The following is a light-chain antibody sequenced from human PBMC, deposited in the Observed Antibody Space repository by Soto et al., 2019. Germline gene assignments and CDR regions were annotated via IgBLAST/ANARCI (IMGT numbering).Light chain of an antibody. CDR3: GTWDSSLSAYV. CDR1: SSNIGNNY. Sequence: QSVLTQPPSVSAAPGQKVTISCSGSSSNIGNNYVSWYQQLPGTAPKLLIYENNKRPSGIPDRFSGSKSGTSATLVITGLQTGDEADYYCGTWDSSLSAYVFGTGTKLTVL. J-gene: IGLJ1*01. V-gene: IGLV1-51*02. CDR2: ENN.